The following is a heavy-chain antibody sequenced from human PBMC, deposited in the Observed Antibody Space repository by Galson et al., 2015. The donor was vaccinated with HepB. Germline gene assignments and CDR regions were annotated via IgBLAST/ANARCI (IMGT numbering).Heavy chain of an antibody. D-gene: IGHD2-2*01. CDR2: INAGNGNT. J-gene: IGHJ5*02. CDR3: ARVGGYCSSTSCYGWFDP. Sequence: SVKVSCKVSGGTFRTNVISWVRQAPGQGLEWMGWINAGNGNTKYSQKFQGRVTITRDTSASTAYMELSSLRSEDTAVYYCARVGGYCSSTSCYGWFDPWGQGTLVTVSS. CDR1: GGTFRTNV. V-gene: IGHV1-3*01.